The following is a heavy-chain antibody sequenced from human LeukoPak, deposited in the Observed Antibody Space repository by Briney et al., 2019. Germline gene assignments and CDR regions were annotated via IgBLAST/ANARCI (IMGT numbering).Heavy chain of an antibody. J-gene: IGHJ4*02. CDR2: IIGSGGST. D-gene: IGHD2-2*02. CDR3: TSWPRYFDY. V-gene: IGHV3-23*01. Sequence: GGSLRLSCVPSVSTFGSYAISWVRQAPGEGLEWVSAIIGSGGSTYYADSVKGPFTISRDNSKKPLYLQMNSRRAEDTAVYCYTSWPRYFDYWGQGTLVTVSS. CDR1: VSTFGSYA.